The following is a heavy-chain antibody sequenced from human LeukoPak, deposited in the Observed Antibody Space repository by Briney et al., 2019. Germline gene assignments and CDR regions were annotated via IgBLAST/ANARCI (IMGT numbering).Heavy chain of an antibody. J-gene: IGHJ3*02. V-gene: IGHV4-34*01. D-gene: IGHD2-8*02. Sequence: SETLSLTCAVYGGSFSGYYWSWIRQPPGKGLEWIGEINHSGSTNYNPSLKSRVTISVDTSKNQFSLKLSSVTAADTAVYYCARDRRGVCYSGGGVCFAFDIWGQGTTVTVSS. CDR2: INHSGST. CDR1: GGSFSGYY. CDR3: ARDRRGVCYSGGGVCFAFDI.